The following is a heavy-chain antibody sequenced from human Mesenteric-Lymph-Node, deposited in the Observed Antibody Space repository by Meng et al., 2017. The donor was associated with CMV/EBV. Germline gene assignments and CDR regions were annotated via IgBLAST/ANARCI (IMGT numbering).Heavy chain of an antibody. CDR2: ISSSSSYI. CDR1: GFSFSSYW. J-gene: IGHJ6*02. V-gene: IGHV3-21*01. CDR3: ARDQRRWELLTPYYYYGMDV. D-gene: IGHD1-26*01. Sequence: GGSLRLSCAASGFSFSSYWMSWVRQAPGKGLEWVSSISSSSSYIYYADSVKGRFTISRDNAKNSLYLQMNSLRAEDTAVYYCARDQRRWELLTPYYYYGMDVWGQGTTVTVSS.